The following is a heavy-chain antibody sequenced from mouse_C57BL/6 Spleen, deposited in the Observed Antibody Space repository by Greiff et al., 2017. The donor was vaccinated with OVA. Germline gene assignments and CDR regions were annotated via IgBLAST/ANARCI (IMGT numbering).Heavy chain of an antibody. CDR1: GYTFTDYY. D-gene: IGHD2-1*01. J-gene: IGHJ4*01. CDR3: ARWGGNYIYAMDY. Sequence: QVQLKQSGAELVRPGASVKLSCKASGYTFTDYYINWVKQRPGQGLEWIARIYPGSGNTYYNEKFKGKATLTAEKSSSTAYMQLSSLTSEDSAVYFCARWGGNYIYAMDYWGQGTSVTVSS. V-gene: IGHV1-76*01. CDR2: IYPGSGNT.